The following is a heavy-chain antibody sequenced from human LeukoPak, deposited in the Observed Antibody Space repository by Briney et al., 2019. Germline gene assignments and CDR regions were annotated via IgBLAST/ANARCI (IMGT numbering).Heavy chain of an antibody. J-gene: IGHJ3*02. D-gene: IGHD3/OR15-3a*01. Sequence: PGGSLRLSCAGSGFSFRRFWMTWVRQAPGRGLEWVANINGDGDGKRYADSVKDRFTISRDNARSLVFLQIHSLRDEDTALYYCARDSSPDWATTYYDALDMWGQGTMVTVSS. CDR1: GFSFRRFW. CDR2: INGDGDGK. CDR3: ARDSSPDWATTYYDALDM. V-gene: IGHV3-7*01.